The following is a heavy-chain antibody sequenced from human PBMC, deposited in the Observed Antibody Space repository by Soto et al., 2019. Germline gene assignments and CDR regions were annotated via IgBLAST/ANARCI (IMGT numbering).Heavy chain of an antibody. V-gene: IGHV3-15*01. Sequence: GGSLRLSCAASGFTFSNAWMSWVRQAPGKGLEWVGRIKSKTDGGTTDYAAPVKGRFTISRDDSKNTLYLQMNSLKTEDTAVYYCTTSPVGYCSGCSCYSRDGSDIWGQGTMVTVSS. D-gene: IGHD2-15*01. CDR3: TTSPVGYCSGCSCYSRDGSDI. CDR1: GFTFSNAW. CDR2: IKSKTDGGTT. J-gene: IGHJ3*02.